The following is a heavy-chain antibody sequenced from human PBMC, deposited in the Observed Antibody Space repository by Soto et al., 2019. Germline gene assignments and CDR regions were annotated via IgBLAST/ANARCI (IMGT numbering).Heavy chain of an antibody. D-gene: IGHD4-4*01. V-gene: IGHV1-2*02. CDR1: GYTFTGLY. Sequence: ASVKVSCKASGYTFTGLYMHWVRQAPGQGLEWMGWFNPKSGGTYYAQKFQGRVTMTSDTSISTAYMELGSLTSDDTAVYYCARDGTVTTSGFNWFDPWGQGTLVTVSS. J-gene: IGHJ5*02. CDR3: ARDGTVTTSGFNWFDP. CDR2: FNPKSGGT.